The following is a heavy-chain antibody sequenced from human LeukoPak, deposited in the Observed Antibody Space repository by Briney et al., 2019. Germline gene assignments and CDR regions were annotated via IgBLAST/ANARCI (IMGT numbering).Heavy chain of an antibody. J-gene: IGHJ4*02. CDR2: ISSSSSYI. V-gene: IGHV3-21*01. CDR1: GFTFISYS. D-gene: IGHD3-10*01. Sequence: GGSLRLSCAASGFTFISYSMNWVRQAPGKGLEWVSSISSSSSYIYYADSVKGRFTISRDNAKNSLYLQMNSLRAEDTAVYYCAPRPITMVLGVIVYWGQGTLVTVSS. CDR3: APRPITMVLGVIVY.